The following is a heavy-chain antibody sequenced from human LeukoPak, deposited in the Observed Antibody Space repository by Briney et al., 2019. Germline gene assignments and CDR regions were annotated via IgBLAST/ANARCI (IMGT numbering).Heavy chain of an antibody. CDR1: GFIFSNYA. CDR3: AKWGDYDVLTGYYDPDY. CDR2: ITGSGGST. V-gene: IGHV3-23*01. J-gene: IGHJ4*02. D-gene: IGHD3-9*01. Sequence: GGSLRLSCAASGFIFSNYAMSWVRQAPGKGLEWVSAITGSGGSTYYADSVKGRFAISRDNSKNTLYLQMNSLRAEDTAVYYCAKWGDYDVLTGYYDPDYWGQGTLVTVSS.